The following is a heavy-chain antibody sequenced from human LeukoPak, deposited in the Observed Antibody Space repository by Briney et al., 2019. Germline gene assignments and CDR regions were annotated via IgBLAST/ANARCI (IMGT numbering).Heavy chain of an antibody. J-gene: IGHJ4*02. D-gene: IGHD5-12*01. CDR3: ARSGGYSGYDVDY. CDR1: GGSISSGGYS. Sequence: PSETLSLTCAVSGGSISSGGYSWSWIRQPPGKGLEWIGYIYHSGSTYYSPSLKSRVTISVDRSKNQFSLKLTSVTAADTAVYHCARSGGYSGYDVDYWGQGTLVTVSS. CDR2: IYHSGST. V-gene: IGHV4-30-2*02.